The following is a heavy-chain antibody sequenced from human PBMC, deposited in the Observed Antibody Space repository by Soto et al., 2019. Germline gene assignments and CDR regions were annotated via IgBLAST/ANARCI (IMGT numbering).Heavy chain of an antibody. D-gene: IGHD2-15*01. J-gene: IGHJ4*01. CDR3: ARDVVAICSGGSCEGQEFDY. Sequence: SETLSLTCTVSGGSISSGGYYWSWIRQHPGKGLEWIGYIYYSGSTYYNPSLKSRVTISVDTSKNQVSLKLSSVTAADTAVYYCARDVVAICSGGSCEGQEFDYWGQGTLVTVSS. V-gene: IGHV4-31*03. CDR2: IYYSGST. CDR1: GGSISSGGYY.